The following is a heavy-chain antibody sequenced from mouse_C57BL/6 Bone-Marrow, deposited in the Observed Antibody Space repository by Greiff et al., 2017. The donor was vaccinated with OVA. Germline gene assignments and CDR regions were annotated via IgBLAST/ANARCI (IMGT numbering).Heavy chain of an antibody. D-gene: IGHD2-4*01. CDR3: ARGELYYDYFFDY. Sequence: QVQLKQSGAELARPGASVKLSCKASGYTFTSYGISWVKQRTGQGLEWIGEIYPRSGNTYYNEKFKGKATLTADKSSSTAYMELRSLTSEDSAVYFCARGELYYDYFFDYWGQGTTLTVSS. CDR2: IYPRSGNT. V-gene: IGHV1-81*01. J-gene: IGHJ2*01. CDR1: GYTFTSYG.